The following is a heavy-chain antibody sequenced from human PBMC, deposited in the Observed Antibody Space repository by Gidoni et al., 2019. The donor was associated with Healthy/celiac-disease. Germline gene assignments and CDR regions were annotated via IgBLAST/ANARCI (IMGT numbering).Heavy chain of an antibody. V-gene: IGHV3-48*01. Sequence: EVQLVESGGGLVQPGGSLRLSCAASGFTFGSYSMNWVRQAPGKGLEWVSYISSSSRTIYYADSVKGRCTISRDNAKNSLYLQMNNLRAEDTAVYYCARDGSALRWYNGAGMDVWGQGTTVTVSS. CDR1: GFTFGSYS. D-gene: IGHD2-8*01. J-gene: IGHJ6*02. CDR3: ARDGSALRWYNGAGMDV. CDR2: ISSSSRTI.